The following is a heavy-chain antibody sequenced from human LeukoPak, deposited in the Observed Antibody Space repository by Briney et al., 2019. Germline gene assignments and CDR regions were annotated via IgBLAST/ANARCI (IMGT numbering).Heavy chain of an antibody. CDR2: MNPNSGNT. CDR1: GYTFTSYD. D-gene: IGHD2-2*02. J-gene: IGHJ4*02. CDR3: ARDLGVPAAIPLEYYFDY. V-gene: IGHV1-8*03. Sequence: ASVKVSCKASGYTFTSYDINWVRQATGQGLEWMGWMNPNSGNTGYAQKFQGRVTITRNTSISTAYMELSSPRAEDTAVYYCARDLGVPAAIPLEYYFDYWGQGTLVTVSS.